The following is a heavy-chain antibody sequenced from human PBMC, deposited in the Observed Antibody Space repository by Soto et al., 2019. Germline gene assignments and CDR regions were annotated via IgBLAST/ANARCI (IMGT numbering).Heavy chain of an antibody. CDR2: IYYSGST. V-gene: IGHV4-39*01. J-gene: IGHJ4*02. CDR1: GGSISSSSYY. Sequence: KPSETLSLTCTVSGGSISSSSYYWGWIRQPPGKGLERIGSIYYSGSTYYNPSLKSRVTISVDTSKNQFSLKLSSVTAADTAVYYCARHPYPDQYFDYWGQGTLVTVSS. CDR3: ARHPYPDQYFDY.